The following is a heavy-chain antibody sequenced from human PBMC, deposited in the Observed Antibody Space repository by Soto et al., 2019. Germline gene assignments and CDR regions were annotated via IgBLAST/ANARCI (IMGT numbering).Heavy chain of an antibody. V-gene: IGHV3-9*01. J-gene: IGHJ6*02. CDR2: ISWNSGSI. D-gene: IGHD1-26*01. CDR3: AKDRGGSYYYGMDV. CDR1: GFTFDDYA. Sequence: EVQLVESGGGLVQPGRSLRLSCAASGFTFDDYAMHWVRQVPGKGLEWVSGISWNSGSIGYADSVKGRFTISRDNAKNSLYLQMNSLRAEDTALYYCAKDRGGSYYYGMDVWGQGTTVTVS.